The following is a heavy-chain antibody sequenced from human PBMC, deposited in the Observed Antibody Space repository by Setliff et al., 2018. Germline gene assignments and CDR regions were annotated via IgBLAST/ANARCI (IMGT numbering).Heavy chain of an antibody. CDR2: VYYSGTA. D-gene: IGHD1-26*01. V-gene: IGHV4-59*01. CDR3: AKGGTYRYFDF. J-gene: IGHJ4*02. CDR1: GGTFSGAS. Sequence: PSETLSLTCTVSGGTFSGASIWSWIRQPPGKGLEFIGYVYYSGTAKYDPSLESRAIMSVDASKNQISLKLNSVTAADTAVYYCAKGGTYRYFDFWGQGALVTVSS.